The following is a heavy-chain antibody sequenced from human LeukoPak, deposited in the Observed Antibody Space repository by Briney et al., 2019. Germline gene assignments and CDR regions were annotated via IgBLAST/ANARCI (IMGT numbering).Heavy chain of an antibody. CDR1: GFTFSSYG. CDR2: IWYDGSNK. Sequence: GRSLRLSCAASGFTFSSYGMHWVRQAPGKGLEWVAVIWYDGSNKYYADSVKGRFTISRDNSKNTLYLQMNRLRAEDTAVYYCARDHDSSGYYYQYYFDYWGQGTLVTVSS. CDR3: ARDHDSSGYYYQYYFDY. V-gene: IGHV3-33*01. J-gene: IGHJ4*02. D-gene: IGHD3-22*01.